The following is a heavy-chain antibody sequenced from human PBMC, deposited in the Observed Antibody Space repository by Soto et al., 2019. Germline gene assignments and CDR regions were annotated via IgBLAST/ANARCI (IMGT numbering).Heavy chain of an antibody. Sequence: SETPSLTCTVSGGSISSYYLSWIRQPPGKGLEWIGYIYYSGSTNYNPSLKSRVTISVDTSKNQFSLKLSSVTAADTAVYYCARVKGCSGGSCYSAYYYYMDVWGKGTTVTVSS. J-gene: IGHJ6*03. CDR1: GGSISSYY. D-gene: IGHD2-15*01. CDR2: IYYSGST. V-gene: IGHV4-59*01. CDR3: ARVKGCSGGSCYSAYYYYMDV.